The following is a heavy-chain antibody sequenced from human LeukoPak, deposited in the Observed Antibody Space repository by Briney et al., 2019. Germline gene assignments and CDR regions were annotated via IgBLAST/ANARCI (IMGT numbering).Heavy chain of an antibody. CDR2: ISGSGGNT. J-gene: IGHJ3*02. Sequence: GGSLRLSWAASGFTFSSYAMSWVRQAPGKGLEWVSAISGSGGNTYYADSVKGRFTISRDNSKNTLYLQMNSLRAEDTAVYYCAKGLYYYDSSAPDAFDIWGQGTMVTVSS. CDR3: AKGLYYYDSSAPDAFDI. D-gene: IGHD3-22*01. CDR1: GFTFSSYA. V-gene: IGHV3-23*01.